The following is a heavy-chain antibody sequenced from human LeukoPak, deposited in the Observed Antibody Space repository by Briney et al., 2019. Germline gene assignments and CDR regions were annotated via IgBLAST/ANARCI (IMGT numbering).Heavy chain of an antibody. Sequence: GGSLRLSCAASGFTFSNYGMHWVRQAPGKGLEWVAVILYDGINKNYADSVKGRFTISRDNSKNTLNLQMNSLRAEDTAVYYCVKDRTGTYTLDYWGQGTLVTVSS. D-gene: IGHD3-10*01. CDR3: VKDRTGTYTLDY. CDR2: ILYDGINK. V-gene: IGHV3-30*02. CDR1: GFTFSNYG. J-gene: IGHJ4*02.